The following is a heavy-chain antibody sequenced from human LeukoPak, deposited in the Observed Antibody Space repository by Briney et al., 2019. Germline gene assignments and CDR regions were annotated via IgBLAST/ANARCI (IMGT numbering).Heavy chain of an antibody. CDR1: GFTVTNTY. V-gene: IGHV3-23*01. CDR3: AKDVYGSGIDY. Sequence: SGGSLRLSCAASGFTVTNTYMSWVRQAPGKGLEWVSVITGSGGSTYYADSVKGRFTISRDNSKNTLYLQMNSLRAEDTAVYYCAKDVYGSGIDYWGQGTLVTVSS. J-gene: IGHJ4*02. CDR2: ITGSGGST. D-gene: IGHD3-10*01.